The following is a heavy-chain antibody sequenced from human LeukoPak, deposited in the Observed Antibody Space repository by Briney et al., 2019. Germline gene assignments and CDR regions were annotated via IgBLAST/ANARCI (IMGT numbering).Heavy chain of an antibody. V-gene: IGHV1-18*01. Sequence: GASVKVSCKASGYTFTSYGISWVRQAPGQGLEWMGWISAYNGNTNYAQKLQGRVTMTTDTSTGTAYMELRSLRSDDTAVYYCARESVGGYGDYYFDSWGQGTLVTVSS. CDR2: ISAYNGNT. CDR3: ARESVGGYGDYYFDS. J-gene: IGHJ4*02. D-gene: IGHD4-17*01. CDR1: GYTFTSYG.